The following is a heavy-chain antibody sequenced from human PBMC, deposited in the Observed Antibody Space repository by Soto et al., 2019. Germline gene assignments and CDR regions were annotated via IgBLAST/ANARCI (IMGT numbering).Heavy chain of an antibody. Sequence: VGSLRLSCVTSGFTFSSYEMNWVRQAPGKGLEWLSYIHMSGSPIYYADSVRGRFTISRDNAKNSLFLEMSSLRAEDTAIYYCASKVFGTTYYGHWGQGTLVTVSS. CDR2: IHMSGSPI. CDR3: ASKVFGTTYYGH. CDR1: GFTFSSYE. V-gene: IGHV3-48*03. D-gene: IGHD3-10*01. J-gene: IGHJ4*02.